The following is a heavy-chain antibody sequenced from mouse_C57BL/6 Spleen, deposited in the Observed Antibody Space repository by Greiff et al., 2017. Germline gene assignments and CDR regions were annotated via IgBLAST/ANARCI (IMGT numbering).Heavy chain of an antibody. J-gene: IGHJ4*01. V-gene: IGHV1-55*01. CDR3: ASRVWLHGAMDY. CDR1: GYTFTSYW. Sequence: QVQLQQSGAELVKPGASVKMSCKASGYTFTSYWITWVKQRPGQGLEWIGDIYPGSGSTNYNEKFKSKAAQTVDTSSSTADMQLSRLSSEDSTVYYCASRVWLHGAMDYWGQGTSVTVSS. CDR2: IYPGSGST. D-gene: IGHD1-2*01.